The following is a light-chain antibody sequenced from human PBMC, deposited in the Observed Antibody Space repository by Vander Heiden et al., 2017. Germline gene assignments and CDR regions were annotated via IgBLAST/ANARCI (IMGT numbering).Light chain of an antibody. CDR2: RNN. J-gene: IGLJ3*02. CDR3: AAWDDSLSGRV. Sequence: QSVLTQPPSASGTPVQRVTISCSGSSSNIGSHYVFWYQQLPGTAPQLLIYRNNQRPSGVPDRFAGSKSGTSASLAISGLRSEDEADYYCAAWDDSLSGRVFGGGTKLTVL. V-gene: IGLV1-47*01. CDR1: SSNIGSHY.